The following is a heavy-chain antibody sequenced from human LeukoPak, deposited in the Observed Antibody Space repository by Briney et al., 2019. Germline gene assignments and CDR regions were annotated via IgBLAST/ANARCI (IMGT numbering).Heavy chain of an antibody. CDR1: GFIFSTYN. Sequence: GGSLRLSCAASGFIFSTYNMNWVRQAPGKGLEWVSSITSSSSYTFYADSVRGRFTISRDNAKNSLYLQMNSLRAEDTAIYYCARDPYNGGYGASYYYYMDVWGKGTTVTISS. V-gene: IGHV3-21*01. CDR2: ITSSSSYT. CDR3: ARDPYNGGYGASYYYYMDV. D-gene: IGHD1-26*01. J-gene: IGHJ6*03.